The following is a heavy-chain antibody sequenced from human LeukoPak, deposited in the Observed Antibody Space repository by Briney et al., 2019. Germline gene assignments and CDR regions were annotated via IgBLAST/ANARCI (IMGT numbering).Heavy chain of an antibody. V-gene: IGHV3-30*02. D-gene: IGHD1/OR15-1a*01. Sequence: GGSLRLACAASGYTFTDYGMHWVRQAPGKGLEWLTFIRYDGTIKYYADSVKGRFTISRDNSKNTLYLQMNSLRPEDTAVYHCAKEGTASKPSDLDYWGQGTLVPSPQ. CDR3: AKEGTASKPSDLDY. CDR1: GYTFTDYG. CDR2: IRYDGTIK. J-gene: IGHJ4*02.